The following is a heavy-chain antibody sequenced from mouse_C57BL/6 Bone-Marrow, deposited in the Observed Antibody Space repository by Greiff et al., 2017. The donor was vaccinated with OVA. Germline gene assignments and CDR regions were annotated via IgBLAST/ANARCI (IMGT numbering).Heavy chain of an antibody. D-gene: IGHD3-2*02. V-gene: IGHV1-19*01. CDR3: AGSLVSAQAFDY. J-gene: IGHJ2*01. CDR1: GYTFTDYY. CDR2: INPYNGGT. Sequence: VQLQQSGPVLVKPGASVKMSCKASGYTFTDYYMNWVKQSHGKSLEWIGVINPYNGGTSYNQKFKGKATLTVDTSSSTAYMKLNSLTSEDSAVYYCAGSLVSAQAFDYWGQGTTLTVSA.